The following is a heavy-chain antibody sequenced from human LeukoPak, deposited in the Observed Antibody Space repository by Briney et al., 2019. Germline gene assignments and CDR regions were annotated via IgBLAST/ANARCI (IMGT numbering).Heavy chain of an antibody. D-gene: IGHD5-24*01. V-gene: IGHV1-46*01. J-gene: IGHJ3*02. Sequence: ASVKVSCKASGYTFTNYYIHWVRQPPGQGLEWMGLINPGGDNTNYAQNFQGRVTMTRDTSASTVYMELSSLRSEDTAIYYCARIRDGYNDAYDIWGQGTVVTVPS. CDR3: ARIRDGYNDAYDI. CDR1: GYTFTNYY. CDR2: INPGGDNT.